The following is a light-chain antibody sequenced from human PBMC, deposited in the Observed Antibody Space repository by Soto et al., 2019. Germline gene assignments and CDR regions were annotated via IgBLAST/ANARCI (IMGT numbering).Light chain of an antibody. CDR2: DAS. V-gene: IGKV3-11*01. CDR1: QSVGSY. CDR3: QQRSKWPLT. Sequence: EIVLTQSPATLSLSPGERATLSCRASQSVGSYLAWYQQEPGQAPRLLIYDASNRATGIPARFSGSGSGTDFTLTISSLEPEDFAVYYCQQRSKWPLTFGGGTKVEIK. J-gene: IGKJ4*01.